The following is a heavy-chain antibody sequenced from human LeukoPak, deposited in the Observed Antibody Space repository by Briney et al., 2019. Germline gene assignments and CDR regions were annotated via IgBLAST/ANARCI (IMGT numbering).Heavy chain of an antibody. D-gene: IGHD5-24*01. CDR1: GGSISSYY. CDR3: ARHGRRDGRRSPWSA. V-gene: IGHV4-59*01. Sequence: SETLSLTCTVSGGSISSYYWSWTRQPPGKGLEWIGYIYYSGSTNYNPSLKSRVTISVDTSKNQFSLKLSSVTAADTAVYYCARHGRRDGRRSPWSAWGQGTLVTVSS. J-gene: IGHJ4*02. CDR2: IYYSGST.